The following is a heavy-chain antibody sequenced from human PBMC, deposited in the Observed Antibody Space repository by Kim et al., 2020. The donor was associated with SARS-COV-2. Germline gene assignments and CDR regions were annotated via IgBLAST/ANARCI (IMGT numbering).Heavy chain of an antibody. D-gene: IGHD3-22*01. Sequence: GGSLRLSCAASGFTFSSYGMHWVRQAPGKGLEWVAVIWYDGSNKYYADSVKGRFTISRDNSKNTVYLQMNSLRAEYTAVYYCAGGYDYWGQGTLVTVSS. V-gene: IGHV3-33*01. CDR2: IWYDGSNK. CDR1: GFTFSSYG. CDR3: AGGYDY. J-gene: IGHJ4*02.